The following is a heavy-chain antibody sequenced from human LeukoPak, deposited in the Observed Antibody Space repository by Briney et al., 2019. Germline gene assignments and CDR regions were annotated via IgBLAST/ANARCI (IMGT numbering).Heavy chain of an antibody. V-gene: IGHV1-69*05. D-gene: IGHD2-15*01. J-gene: IGHJ4*02. CDR2: IFPIFRTA. CDR1: GGTFISYG. Sequence: SVKVSCKASGGTFISYGISWVGQAPGQGLEWRGGIFPIFRTATYAQKFQGRVTITTDESTSTAYMELSSLGSEDTAVYYCATEDVVVVAATLDYWGQGTLVTVSS. CDR3: ATEDVVVVAATLDY.